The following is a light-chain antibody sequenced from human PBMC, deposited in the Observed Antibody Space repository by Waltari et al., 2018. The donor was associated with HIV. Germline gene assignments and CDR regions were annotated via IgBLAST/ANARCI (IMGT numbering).Light chain of an antibody. J-gene: IGKJ2*01. V-gene: IGKV1-8*01. CDR3: QQYYNHPYT. CDR2: GAS. CDR1: QPVTSY. Sequence: LRMPQSPSSFSASPADRVPITCRASQPVTSYLAWYQQKPGKAPKLLIYGASTLQSGVPSRFSGSGSGTDFTLTISCLQSEDFATYYCQQYYNHPYTFAQGTEVEIK.